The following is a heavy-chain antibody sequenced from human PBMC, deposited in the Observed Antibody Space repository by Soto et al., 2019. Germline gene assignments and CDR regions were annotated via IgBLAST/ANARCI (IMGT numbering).Heavy chain of an antibody. D-gene: IGHD3-10*01. CDR2: IIPVFGNT. CDR3: ARGQYYSSGSAATSYFYFGIDV. CDR1: GRSFSSDG. V-gene: IGHV1-69*06. J-gene: IGHJ6*02. Sequence: QLQLEQSGPEVKKPGSSVKVSCKASGRSFSSDGVSWVRQAPGQGLEWMGGIIPVFGNTKYVQRFQGRLTITADKSTSTVYMEMSSLSSEDTAVYFCARGQYYSSGSAATSYFYFGIDVWGRGTTVIVSS.